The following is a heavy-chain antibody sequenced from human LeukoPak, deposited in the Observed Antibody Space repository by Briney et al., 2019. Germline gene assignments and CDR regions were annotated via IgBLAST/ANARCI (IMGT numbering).Heavy chain of an antibody. V-gene: IGHV3-30*18. CDR1: GFTFSSYG. D-gene: IGHD5-18*01. CDR3: AKDRYSYAFEYSDS. J-gene: IGHJ4*02. Sequence: GGSLRLSCAASGFTFSSYGMHWVRQAPGKGLDWVAVISNDGSKKYYADSVKGRFTISRDNSKNTLSLQVSSLRTEGTAVYYCAKDRYSYAFEYSDSWGQGTLVTVSS. CDR2: ISNDGSKK.